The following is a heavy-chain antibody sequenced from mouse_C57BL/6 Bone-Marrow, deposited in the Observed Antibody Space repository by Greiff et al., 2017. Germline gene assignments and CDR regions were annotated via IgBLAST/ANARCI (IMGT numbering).Heavy chain of an antibody. Sequence: EVKLMESGEGLVKPGGSLKLSCAASGFTFSSYAMSWVRQTPEKRLEWVAYISSGGDYIYYADTVKGRFTISRDNARNTLYLQMSSLKSEDTAMYYCRRGSSGYDWFAYWGQGTLVTVTA. CDR3: RRGSSGYDWFAY. CDR2: ISSGGDYI. V-gene: IGHV5-9-1*02. J-gene: IGHJ3*01. D-gene: IGHD3-2*02. CDR1: GFTFSSYA.